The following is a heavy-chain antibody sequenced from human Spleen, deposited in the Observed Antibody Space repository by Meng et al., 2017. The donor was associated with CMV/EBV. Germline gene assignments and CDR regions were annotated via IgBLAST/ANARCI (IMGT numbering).Heavy chain of an antibody. CDR3: AKDGALLAYYYGLDV. Sequence: GGSLRLSCAASGFTFSGYAMTWVRQTPGKGLEWVSVIYSDDSSTYYADSVKGRFTISRDNSKNTLYLQMNSLRAEDTAVYYCAKDGALLAYYYGLDVWGQGTTVTVSS. V-gene: IGHV3-23*03. D-gene: IGHD3-16*01. J-gene: IGHJ6*02. CDR2: IYSDDSST. CDR1: GFTFSGYA.